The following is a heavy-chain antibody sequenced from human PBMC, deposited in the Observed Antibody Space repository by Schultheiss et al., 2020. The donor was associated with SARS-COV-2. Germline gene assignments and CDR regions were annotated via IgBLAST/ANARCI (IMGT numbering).Heavy chain of an antibody. J-gene: IGHJ6*03. CDR1: GGSFSGYY. D-gene: IGHD6-13*01. V-gene: IGHV4-34*01. Sequence: SETLSLTCAVYGGSFSGYYWSWIRQPPGKGLEWIGEINHSGSTNYNPSLKSRVTISVDTSKNQFSLKLSSVTAADTAVYYCARAEQLVRGGYYYYMDVWGKGTTVTVSS. CDR2: INHSGST. CDR3: ARAEQLVRGGYYYYMDV.